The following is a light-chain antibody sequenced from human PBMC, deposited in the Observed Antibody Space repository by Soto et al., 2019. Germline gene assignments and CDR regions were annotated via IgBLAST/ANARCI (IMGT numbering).Light chain of an antibody. V-gene: IGKV3-20*01. CDR3: QQYGSSTWT. J-gene: IGKJ1*01. Sequence: DIVLTRSPATLSLSPGQRPTLSCTASQSVSRYLAWYQQKPGQAPRLVIYGASSRATGIPDRFSGSGSGTDFTLTISRLENEDFAVYYCQQYGSSTWTFGQGTKVDIK. CDR1: QSVSRY. CDR2: GAS.